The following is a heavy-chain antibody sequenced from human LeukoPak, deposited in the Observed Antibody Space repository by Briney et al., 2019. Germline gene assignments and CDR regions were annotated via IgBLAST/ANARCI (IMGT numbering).Heavy chain of an antibody. Sequence: TASETLSLTCTVSGGSVSSGSYYWSWIRQPPGKGLEWIGYINYSGSTNYNPSLKSRVTISVDTSKNQFSLKLSSVTAADTAVYYCARGLRRTVTTFGFEDYWGQGTLVTVSS. CDR1: GGSVSSGSYY. D-gene: IGHD3-16*01. CDR3: ARGLRRTVTTFGFEDY. V-gene: IGHV4-61*01. J-gene: IGHJ4*02. CDR2: INYSGST.